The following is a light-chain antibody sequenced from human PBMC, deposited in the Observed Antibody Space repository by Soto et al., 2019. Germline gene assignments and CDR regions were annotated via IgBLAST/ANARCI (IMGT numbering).Light chain of an antibody. CDR2: KAS. CDR1: QTISSW. V-gene: IGKV1-5*03. Sequence: DIQMTQSPSTLSGSVGDRVTITCRASQTISSWLAWYQQKPGKAPKLLIYKASTLKSGVPSMVSGSGSGTEIPTTISSLQPDYFATYYCQQYNSYRTFGQGTKVDIK. CDR3: QQYNSYRT. J-gene: IGKJ1*01.